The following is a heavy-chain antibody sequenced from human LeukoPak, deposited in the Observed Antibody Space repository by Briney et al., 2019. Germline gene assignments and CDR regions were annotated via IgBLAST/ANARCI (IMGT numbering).Heavy chain of an antibody. CDR3: ATAKYCSSTSCYRGRYYFDY. Sequence: ATVKISCKASGYTFTDYYMHWVQQAPGKGLEWMGRVDPEDGETIYAEKLQGRVTITADTSTDTAYMELSSLRSEDTAVYYCATAKYCSSTSCYRGRYYFDYWGQGTLVTVSS. D-gene: IGHD2-2*02. J-gene: IGHJ4*02. V-gene: IGHV1-69-2*01. CDR1: GYTFTDYY. CDR2: VDPEDGET.